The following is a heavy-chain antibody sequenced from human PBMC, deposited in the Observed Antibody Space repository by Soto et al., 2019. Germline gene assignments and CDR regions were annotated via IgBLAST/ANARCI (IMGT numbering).Heavy chain of an antibody. CDR3: ASGRYCRGGSCRYYYYGRDV. CDR1: GGTFSSYP. J-gene: IGHJ6*02. D-gene: IGHD2-15*01. Sequence: SVKVSCKASGGTFSSYPISWVRQPPGQGLEWMGGIIPIFGTANYAQKFQGRVTITADKSTSTAYMELSSLRSEDTAVYYCASGRYCRGGSCRYYYYGRDVWGQGTTGTVAS. V-gene: IGHV1-69*06. CDR2: IIPIFGTA.